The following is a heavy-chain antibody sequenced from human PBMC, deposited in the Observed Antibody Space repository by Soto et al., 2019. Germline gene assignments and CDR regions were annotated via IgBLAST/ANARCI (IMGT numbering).Heavy chain of an antibody. V-gene: IGHV3-23*01. CDR1: GPSFSSYA. CDR3: AGPVGGYQVLFGSWYGVRSDY. D-gene: IGHD6-13*01. Sequence: EFMKISFAASGPSFSSYAMTWVRQAPGKGLECISAISGSGDTTFYADSVRGRLSISRDNSKNMVYLEISSLRAEDTALYYCAGPVGGYQVLFGSWYGVRSDYWGQGTLVTVSS. CDR2: ISGSGDTT. J-gene: IGHJ4*02.